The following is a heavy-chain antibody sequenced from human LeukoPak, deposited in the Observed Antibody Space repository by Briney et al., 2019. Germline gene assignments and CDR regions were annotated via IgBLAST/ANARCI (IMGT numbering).Heavy chain of an antibody. Sequence: GWSLRLSFAPSLFSLNSNYISSVRQAPGKGREWVLVIYSGGSTYYGDYVKGRFTTVTNICKNTLYLQMNRLRAQDTAVYYCARAGPYDAFDIWGQGTMVTVSS. CDR3: ARAGPYDAFDI. D-gene: IGHD1-14*01. J-gene: IGHJ3*02. CDR1: LFSLNSNY. V-gene: IGHV3-53*04. CDR2: IYSGGST.